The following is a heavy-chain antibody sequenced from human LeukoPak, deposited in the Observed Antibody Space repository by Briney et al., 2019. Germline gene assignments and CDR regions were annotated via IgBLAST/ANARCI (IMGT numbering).Heavy chain of an antibody. CDR3: AREILVRGVIFPDP. CDR1: GGSISSGGYY. V-gene: IGHV4-31*03. CDR2: IYYSGST. Sequence: SETLSLTCTVSGGSISSGGYYWSWIRQHPGKGLERIGYIYYSGSTYYNPSLKSRVTISVDTSKNQFSLKLSSVTAADTAVYYCAREILVRGVIFPDPWGQGTLVTVSS. J-gene: IGHJ5*02. D-gene: IGHD3-10*01.